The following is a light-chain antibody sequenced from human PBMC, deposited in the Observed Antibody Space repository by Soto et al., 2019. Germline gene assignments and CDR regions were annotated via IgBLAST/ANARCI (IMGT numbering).Light chain of an antibody. CDR2: DVS. CDR1: SNDVGDYHY. J-gene: IGLJ2*01. Sequence: QSALTQPASVSGSPGQSITISCTGTSNDVGDYHYVSWYQQHPGKAPKLMIYDVSDRPSGVSNRFSGSKSGNTASLTISGLQAEDEANYYCSSYASSSTLVFGGGTQLTVL. CDR3: SSYASSSTLV. V-gene: IGLV2-14*03.